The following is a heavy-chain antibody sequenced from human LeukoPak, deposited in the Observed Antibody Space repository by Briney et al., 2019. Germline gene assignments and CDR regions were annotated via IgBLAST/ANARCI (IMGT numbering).Heavy chain of an antibody. CDR1: GFTVSSNY. V-gene: IGHV3-66*01. D-gene: IGHD5-18*01. J-gene: IGHJ3*02. Sequence: GGSLRLSCAASGFTVSSNYMSWVRQAPGKGLEWVSVIYSGGSTYYADSVKGRFTISRGNSKNTLYLQMNSLRAEDTAVYYCASGSAYSYDLNAFDIWGQGTMVTVSS. CDR3: ASGSAYSYDLNAFDI. CDR2: IYSGGST.